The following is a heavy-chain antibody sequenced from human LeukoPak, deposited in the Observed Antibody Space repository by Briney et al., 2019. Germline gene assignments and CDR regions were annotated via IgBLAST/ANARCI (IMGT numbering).Heavy chain of an antibody. J-gene: IGHJ6*03. CDR1: GFSFSSYW. Sequence: GGSLRLSCSASGFSFSSYWMSWVRQAPGKGLEWVANIKEDESEKDYVDSVKGRFTISRDNAKNSLYLQMNSLRAEDTAVYYCAKEYYDFWSGYGYYMDVWGKGTTVTVSS. V-gene: IGHV3-7*01. CDR3: AKEYYDFWSGYGYYMDV. CDR2: IKEDESEK. D-gene: IGHD3-3*01.